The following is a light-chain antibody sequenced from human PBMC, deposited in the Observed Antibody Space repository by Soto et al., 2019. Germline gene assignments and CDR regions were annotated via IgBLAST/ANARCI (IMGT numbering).Light chain of an antibody. CDR2: GAS. V-gene: IGKV3-11*01. CDR3: QQRMNWPLT. J-gene: IGKJ4*01. Sequence: EIVLTQSPVTLSLSPGERATLSCRASQSISSHLAWYQQKPGQAPRLLIYGASNRATGIPARFSGSGSGTDFTLTISSLEPEDFAVYYCQQRMNWPLTFGGGNKVEIK. CDR1: QSISSH.